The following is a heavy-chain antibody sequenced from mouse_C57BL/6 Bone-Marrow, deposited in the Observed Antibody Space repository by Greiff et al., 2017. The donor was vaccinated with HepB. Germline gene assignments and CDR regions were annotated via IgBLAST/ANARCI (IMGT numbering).Heavy chain of an antibody. CDR1: GYSITSGYY. J-gene: IGHJ3*01. D-gene: IGHD1-1*01. CDR2: ISYDGSN. CDR3: ARDDYYGTG. V-gene: IGHV3-6*01. Sequence: EVQLVESGPGLVKPSQSLSLTCSVTGYSITSGYYWNWSRQFPGNKLEWMGYISYDGSNNYNPSLKNQSSITRDTSKNQFFLKLNSVTTEDTATYYCARDDYYGTGWGQGTLVTVSA.